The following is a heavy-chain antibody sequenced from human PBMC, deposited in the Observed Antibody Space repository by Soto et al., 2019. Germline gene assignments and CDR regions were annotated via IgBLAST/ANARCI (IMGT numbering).Heavy chain of an antibody. D-gene: IGHD6-13*01. CDR2: IIPIFGTA. CDR1: GGTFSSYA. CDR3: ARGMGSSWYNGMDV. Sequence: QVQLVQSGAEVKKPGSSVKVSCKASGGTFSSYAISWVRQAPGQGLEWMGGIIPIFGTANYAQKFQGRVTLTADESTSTAYMELSSLRSEDTAVYYCARGMGSSWYNGMDVWGQGPTVTVSS. J-gene: IGHJ6*02. V-gene: IGHV1-69*01.